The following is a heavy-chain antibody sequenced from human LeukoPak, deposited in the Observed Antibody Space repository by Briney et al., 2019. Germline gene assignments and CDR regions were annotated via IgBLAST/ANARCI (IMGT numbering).Heavy chain of an antibody. CDR1: GGSISSGNYY. Sequence: SETLSLTCTVSGGSISSGNYYWSWIRQPAGKAPEWIGRIYSSGSPNYNPSLKSRVTISVDTSKNQFSLKLSSMTAADTAVYYCARDPGDCSNGVCYLFDYWGHGTLVTVSS. V-gene: IGHV4-61*02. J-gene: IGHJ4*01. CDR3: ARDPGDCSNGVCYLFDY. CDR2: IYSSGSP. D-gene: IGHD2-8*01.